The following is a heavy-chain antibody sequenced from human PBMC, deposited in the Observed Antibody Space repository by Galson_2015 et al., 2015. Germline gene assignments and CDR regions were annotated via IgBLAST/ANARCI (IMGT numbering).Heavy chain of an antibody. CDR3: TKVKDLATLALDY. CDR1: GINFKAAW. V-gene: IGHV3-15*01. D-gene: IGHD4-23*01. Sequence: SLRLSCAASGINFKAAWMTWVRQAPGKGLEWVGLIKSKGGGETTDYGSPVKGRFTISRDDSKNTVYLQMNGVKTEDTGIYYCTKVKDLATLALDYWGQGTPVTVSS. CDR2: IKSKGGGETT. J-gene: IGHJ4*02.